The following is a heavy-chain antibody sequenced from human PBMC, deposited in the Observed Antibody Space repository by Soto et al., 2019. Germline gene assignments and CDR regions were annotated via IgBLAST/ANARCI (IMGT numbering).Heavy chain of an antibody. Sequence: PGGSLRLSCAASGFTASSNYMSWVRQAPGKGQEWVSVIYSGGSTYYADSVKGRFTISRPNSKNTLYLQMNSRRAEDTAVYYCARKGYYYGSGEDQTGDFDIWGQGTMVTVSS. CDR1: GFTASSNY. J-gene: IGHJ3*02. CDR2: IYSGGST. D-gene: IGHD3-10*01. V-gene: IGHV3-53*04. CDR3: ARKGYYYGSGEDQTGDFDI.